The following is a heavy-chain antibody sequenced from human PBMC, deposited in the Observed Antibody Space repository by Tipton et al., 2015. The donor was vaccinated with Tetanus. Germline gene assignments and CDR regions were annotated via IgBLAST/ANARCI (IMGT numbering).Heavy chain of an antibody. CDR2: ISSSSSTI. V-gene: IGHV3-48*01. D-gene: IGHD1-26*01. J-gene: IGHJ4*02. CDR1: GFTFSSYS. Sequence: GSLRLSCAASGFTFSSYSMNWVRQAPGKGLEWVSYISSSSSTIYYADSVKGRFTISRDNAKNSLYLQMNSLRAEDTAVYYCARALLGSSFDYWGQGTLVTVSS. CDR3: ARALLGSSFDY.